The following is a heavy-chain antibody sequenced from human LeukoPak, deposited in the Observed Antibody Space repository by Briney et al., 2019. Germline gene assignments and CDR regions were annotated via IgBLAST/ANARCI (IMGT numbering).Heavy chain of an antibody. D-gene: IGHD6-19*01. CDR2: ISENGFDT. Sequence: GGSLRLSCAVSGLIFSNHAMYWVRQAPGKGLEWASAISENGFDTYYADSVRGRFTISRDNSKNTLYLQMSSLRVDDTAVYYCASTSRDVAVAGYYFHYWGQGTLVTASS. CDR3: ASTSRDVAVAGYYFHY. V-gene: IGHV3-23*01. J-gene: IGHJ4*02. CDR1: GLIFSNHA.